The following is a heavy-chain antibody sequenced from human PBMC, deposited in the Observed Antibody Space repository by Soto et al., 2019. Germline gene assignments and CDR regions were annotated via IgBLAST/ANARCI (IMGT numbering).Heavy chain of an antibody. CDR2: IYYSGST. D-gene: IGHD3-22*01. CDR3: ARGPAYYYDSSGYSY. J-gene: IGHJ4*02. Sequence: PSETLSLTCTVSGGSISSGDHYWSWIRQPPGKGLEWIGYIYYSGSTYYDPSLKSRVAISVDTSKNRFSLKLNSVTAADTAVYYCARGPAYYYDSSGYSYWGQGTLVTVSS. CDR1: GGSISSGDHY. V-gene: IGHV4-30-4*01.